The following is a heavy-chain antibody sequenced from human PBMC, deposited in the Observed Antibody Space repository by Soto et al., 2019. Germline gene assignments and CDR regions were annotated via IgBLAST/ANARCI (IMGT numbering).Heavy chain of an antibody. V-gene: IGHV4-59*01. D-gene: IGHD3-22*01. J-gene: IGHJ4*02. CDR3: ARTYYYDSSGYYYFYY. CDR1: GGSISMYY. CDR2: IYYSGST. Sequence: PSETLSLTCPLSGGSISMYYSGWVRQPPGKGLEWIGYIYYSGSTNYNPSLKSRVTISVDTSKNQFSLKLSSVTAADTAVYYCARTYYYDSSGYYYFYYWGQGTLVTVSS.